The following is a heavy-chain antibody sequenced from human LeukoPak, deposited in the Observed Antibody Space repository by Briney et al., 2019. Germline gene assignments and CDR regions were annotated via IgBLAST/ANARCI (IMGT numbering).Heavy chain of an antibody. CDR1: GYTFTSYA. V-gene: IGHV1-18*01. CDR2: ISAYNGNT. D-gene: IGHD3-3*01. Sequence: GASVKVSCKASGYTFTSYAMNWVRQAPGQGLEWMGWISAYNGNTNYAQKLQGRVTMTTDTSTSTAYMELRSLRSDDTAVYYCARSTYYDFWSGSPSNYYMDVWGKGTTVTVSS. CDR3: ARSTYYDFWSGSPSNYYMDV. J-gene: IGHJ6*03.